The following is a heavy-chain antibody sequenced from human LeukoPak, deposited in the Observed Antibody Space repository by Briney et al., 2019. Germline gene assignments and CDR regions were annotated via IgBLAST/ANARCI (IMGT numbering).Heavy chain of an antibody. CDR2: ISHDGTNI. CDR3: AETGPTDF. V-gene: IGHV3-30*03. CDR1: GFTFSSYG. D-gene: IGHD3-9*01. Sequence: GGSLRLSCAASGFTFSSYGMHWVRQAPGKGLEWVAAISHDGTNIHYAESVKGRFTISRDNSKNMLYLQMNSLRAEDTALYYCAETGPTDFWGQGTLVTVPS. J-gene: IGHJ4*02.